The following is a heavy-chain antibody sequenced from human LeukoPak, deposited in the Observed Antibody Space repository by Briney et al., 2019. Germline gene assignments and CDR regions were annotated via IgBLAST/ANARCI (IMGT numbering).Heavy chain of an antibody. Sequence: PSETLSLTCTVSGVSISSSNSYWGWIRQPPGKGLEWIGSIYYSGNTYYNASLKSQVSISIDTSKNQFSLKLSSVTAADTAVYYCACYRGIAAAVLYNWFDPWGQGTLVTVSS. J-gene: IGHJ5*02. CDR3: ACYRGIAAAVLYNWFDP. CDR1: GVSISSSNSY. D-gene: IGHD6-13*01. CDR2: IYYSGNT. V-gene: IGHV4-39*07.